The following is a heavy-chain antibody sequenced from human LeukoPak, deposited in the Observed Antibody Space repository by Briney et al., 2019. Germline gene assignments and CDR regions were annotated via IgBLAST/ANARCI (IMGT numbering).Heavy chain of an antibody. D-gene: IGHD3-10*01. CDR1: GFTFSSYG. CDR3: AKSGQNYYGSV. J-gene: IGHJ4*02. CDR2: ISYDGTYK. Sequence: GSLRLSCAASGFTFSSYGMHWVRQAPGKGLEGVAVISYDGTYKYYADSVKGRFTISRVNSKNTLYLQMNSLRAEDTAVYYCAKSGQNYYGSVWGQGTQVTVSS. V-gene: IGHV3-30*18.